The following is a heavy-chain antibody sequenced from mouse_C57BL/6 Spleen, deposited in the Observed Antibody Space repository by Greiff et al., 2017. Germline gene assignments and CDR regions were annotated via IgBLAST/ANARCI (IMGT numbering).Heavy chain of an antibody. CDR2: INPNNGGT. CDR3: ARNDGYYEGYYFDY. D-gene: IGHD2-3*01. V-gene: IGHV1-18*01. CDR1: GYTFTDYN. J-gene: IGHJ2*01. Sequence: VQLKQSGPELVKPGASVKIPCKASGYTFTDYNMDWVKQSHGKSLEWIGDINPNNGGTIYNQKFKGKATLTVDKSSSTAYMELRSLTSEDTAVYYCARNDGYYEGYYFDYWGQGTTLTVSS.